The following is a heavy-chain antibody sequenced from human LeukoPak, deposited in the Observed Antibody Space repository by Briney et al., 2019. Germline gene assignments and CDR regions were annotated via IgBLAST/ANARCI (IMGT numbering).Heavy chain of an antibody. D-gene: IGHD4-17*01. Sequence: PGGSLRLSCAASGFTFSSYWMSWVRQAPGKGLEWVANIKQDGSEEFYVDSVKGRFTISRDNAKNSLYLQMDSLRAEDTAVYYCVRGGTTMIAYDYWGQGSLVTVSS. CDR3: VRGGTTMIAYDY. CDR2: IKQDGSEE. V-gene: IGHV3-7*04. CDR1: GFTFSSYW. J-gene: IGHJ4*02.